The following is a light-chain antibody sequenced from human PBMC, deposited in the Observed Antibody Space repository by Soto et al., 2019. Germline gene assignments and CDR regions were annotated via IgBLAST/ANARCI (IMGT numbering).Light chain of an antibody. V-gene: IGKV3-20*01. CDR3: QQYGSSPIT. J-gene: IGKJ5*01. Sequence: EIVLTQSPGTLSLSPGERATLSCRASQSIRSSYVAWYQQKPGQGPRLLIYGASSRATGIPDRFSGSGSGTDFTLTISRLEPEDFAVYYCQQYGSSPITFGQGTRLEIK. CDR1: QSIRSSY. CDR2: GAS.